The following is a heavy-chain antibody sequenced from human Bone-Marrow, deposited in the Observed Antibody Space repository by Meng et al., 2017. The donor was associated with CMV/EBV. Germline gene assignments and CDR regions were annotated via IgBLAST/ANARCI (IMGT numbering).Heavy chain of an antibody. Sequence: LSLTCAASGFTFDDYGMSWVRQAPGRGLEWVANIKQDGSEKHYVDSLKGRFTISRDNAMNSLYLQMNSLRAEDTATYYCARDSSTWRNYYYYGMDVWGQGTTVTVSS. CDR1: GFTFDDYG. CDR3: ARDSSTWRNYYYYGMDV. V-gene: IGHV3-7*01. D-gene: IGHD2-15*01. CDR2: IKQDGSEK. J-gene: IGHJ6*02.